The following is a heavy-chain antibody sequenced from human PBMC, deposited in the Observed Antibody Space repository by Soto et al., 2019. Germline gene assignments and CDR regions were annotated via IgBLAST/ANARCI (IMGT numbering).Heavy chain of an antibody. CDR1: GGTFSSYA. CDR2: IIPSFGTA. V-gene: IGHV1-69*12. J-gene: IGHJ6*02. CDR3: ASMPGSRSSCYFFGMAV. Sequence: QVQLVQSGAEAKKPGSSVKVSCKASGGTFSSYAISWVRQAPGQGLEWMGGIIPSFGTANYAQKFQGRVTITADESTSTAYMELSSLRSEDTAVYYCASMPGSRSSCYFFGMAVWGQGTTVIVSS. D-gene: IGHD2-15*01.